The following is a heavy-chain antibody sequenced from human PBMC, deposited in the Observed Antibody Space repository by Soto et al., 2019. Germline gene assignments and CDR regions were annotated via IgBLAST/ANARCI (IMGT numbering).Heavy chain of an antibody. V-gene: IGHV1-18*01. CDR1: GYTFTNYG. CDR2: ISGYNGNT. Sequence: ASVKVSCKASGYTFTNYGITWVRQAPGQGLEWMGWISGYNGNTKNAQKLQGRVTMTTDTSTSTAYMELRSLRSDDTAVYYCARAIAARDYYYYGMDVWGQGTTVTVSS. D-gene: IGHD6-6*01. CDR3: ARAIAARDYYYYGMDV. J-gene: IGHJ6*02.